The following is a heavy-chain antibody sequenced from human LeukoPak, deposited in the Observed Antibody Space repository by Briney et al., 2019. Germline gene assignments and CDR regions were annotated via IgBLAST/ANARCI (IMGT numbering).Heavy chain of an antibody. V-gene: IGHV4-59*01. CDR3: AGCSSTSCYVGDAFDI. D-gene: IGHD2-2*01. Sequence: SETLSLTCTVSGGSISRYYWSWIRQPPGKGLEWIGYIYYSGSTNYNPSLKSRVTISVDTSNNQFSLKLSSVTAADTAVYYCAGCSSTSCYVGDAFDIWGQGTMVTVSS. CDR2: IYYSGST. CDR1: GGSISRYY. J-gene: IGHJ3*02.